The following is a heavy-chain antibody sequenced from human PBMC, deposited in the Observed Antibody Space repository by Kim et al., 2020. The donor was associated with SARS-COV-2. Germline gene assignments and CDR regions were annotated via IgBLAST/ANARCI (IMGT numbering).Heavy chain of an antibody. J-gene: IGHJ6*02. CDR3: AKDATMVRGVTSYGMDV. D-gene: IGHD3-10*01. Sequence: VKGRFTISRDNSKNTLYLQMNSLRAEDTAVYYCAKDATMVRGVTSYGMDVWGQGTTVTVSS. V-gene: IGHV3-30*02.